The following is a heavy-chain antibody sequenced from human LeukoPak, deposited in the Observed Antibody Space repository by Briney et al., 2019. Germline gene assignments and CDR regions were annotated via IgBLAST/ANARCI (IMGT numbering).Heavy chain of an antibody. V-gene: IGHV3-74*01. CDR3: ARVGGHCTSTSCPPPDY. D-gene: IGHD2-2*01. Sequence: GGSLRFSCAASGITFSSYWMHWVRQAPGKGLVWVARINSDVSNTNYADSVKGRFTVSRDNAKSSVFLQMNSLRAEDTAVYYCARVGGHCTSTSCPPPDYWGQGTLVTVSS. CDR1: GITFSSYW. J-gene: IGHJ4*02. CDR2: INSDVSNT.